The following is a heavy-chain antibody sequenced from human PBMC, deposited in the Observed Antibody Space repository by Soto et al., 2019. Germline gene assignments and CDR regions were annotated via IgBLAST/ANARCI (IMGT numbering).Heavy chain of an antibody. CDR3: AKDGPSEWGARYYDTIYGMDV. V-gene: IGHV3-23*01. CDR1: GFTFSSYA. Sequence: PGGSLRLSCAASGFTFSSYAMSWVRQAPGKGLEWVSAISGSGGSTYYADSVKGRFTISRDNSKNTLYLQMNSLRAEDTAVYYCAKDGPSEWGARYYDTIYGMDVWGQGTTVTVSS. D-gene: IGHD3-22*01. CDR2: ISGSGGST. J-gene: IGHJ6*02.